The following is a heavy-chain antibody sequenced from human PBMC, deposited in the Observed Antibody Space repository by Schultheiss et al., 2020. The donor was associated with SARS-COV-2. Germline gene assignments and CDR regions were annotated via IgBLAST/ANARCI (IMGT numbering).Heavy chain of an antibody. V-gene: IGHV4-31*03. CDR3: ARDPYGVSL. Sequence: SETLSLTCTVSGGPFNIGGGFWSWIRQYPGKGLEWIGYIHHSGSAYYNPSLKSRVTISVDTSKNQFSLKLSSVTAADTAVYYCARDPYGVSLWGQGTLVTVSS. D-gene: IGHD4-17*01. CDR2: IHHSGSA. J-gene: IGHJ4*02. CDR1: GGPFNIGGGF.